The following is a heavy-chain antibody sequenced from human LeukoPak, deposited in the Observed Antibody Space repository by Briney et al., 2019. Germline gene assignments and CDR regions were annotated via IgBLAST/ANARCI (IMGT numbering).Heavy chain of an antibody. Sequence: GGSLRLSCAASGFSFSRYWMTWVRQAPGKGLEWVANIKEDGTKTYYVDSVKGRFTVSRDNAQDSLYLQMNSLTPEDTAVYFCARGEAFCDYWGQGALVTVSS. V-gene: IGHV3-7*05. CDR3: ARGEAFCDY. CDR1: GFSFSRYW. CDR2: IKEDGTKT. J-gene: IGHJ4*02.